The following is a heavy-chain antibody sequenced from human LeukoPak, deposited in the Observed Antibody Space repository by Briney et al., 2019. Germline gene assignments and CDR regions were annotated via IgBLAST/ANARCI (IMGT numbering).Heavy chain of an antibody. CDR2: ISGGGGSI. CDR3: AKDFWSGYYSGYFDY. J-gene: IGHJ4*02. V-gene: IGHV3-23*01. CDR1: GFTFSSYA. D-gene: IGHD3-3*01. Sequence: GGSLRLSCAASGFTFSSYAMSWVRQAPGKGLEWVSAISGGGGSIYYADSVKGRFTISRDKSKNTLYLQMNSLRAEDTALYYCAKDFWSGYYSGYFDYWGQGTLVTVSS.